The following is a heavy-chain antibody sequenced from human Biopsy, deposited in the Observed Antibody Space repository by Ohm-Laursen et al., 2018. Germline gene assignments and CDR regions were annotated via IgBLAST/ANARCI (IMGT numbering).Heavy chain of an antibody. V-gene: IGHV1-2*05. Sequence: SVKVSCKASGYDFLDFHIHWVRQVPGQGLEWIGHINPHTGVTKYAQKFLDRITMTGDTSISTAHMDLSRLTSADTGIYYCARPSGGVSTIGFDPWGQGTLVIVSS. D-gene: IGHD5/OR15-5a*01. J-gene: IGHJ5*02. CDR2: INPHTGVT. CDR3: ARPSGGVSTIGFDP. CDR1: GYDFLDFH.